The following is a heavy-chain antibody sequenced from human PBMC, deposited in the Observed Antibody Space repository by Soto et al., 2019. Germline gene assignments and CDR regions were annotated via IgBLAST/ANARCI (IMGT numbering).Heavy chain of an antibody. D-gene: IGHD1-26*01. V-gene: IGHV3-30*18. CDR2: ISSDGSSY. CDR1: GFTLTNNG. Sequence: QVQLLESGGGVGQPGRSLRLSCVASGFTLTNNGMHWVRQAPGQGLEWVAVISSDGSSYYYGDSVRGRFTISRDTSKNTLFLEMNSLTTADTAVYYCAKDRGLAESGTWSHYYYGMDVWGQGTSVTVS. CDR3: AKDRGLAESGTWSHYYYGMDV. J-gene: IGHJ6*02.